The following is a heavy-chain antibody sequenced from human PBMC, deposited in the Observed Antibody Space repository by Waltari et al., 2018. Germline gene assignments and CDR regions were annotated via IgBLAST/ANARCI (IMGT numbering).Heavy chain of an antibody. Sequence: EVQLVESGGGLVQPGRSLRLSCTASGFTFGDYARSWVRQAPGKGLGGVSGFRGTGVSTSYADSVKGRFTSSRDNSKNTLYLQMNSLRAEDSAVYYCAKGPYYGAAIGMDVWGQGTTVAVSS. J-gene: IGHJ6*02. V-gene: IGHV3-23*04. CDR1: GFTFGDYA. CDR2: FRGTGVST. CDR3: AKGPYYGAAIGMDV. D-gene: IGHD3-10*01.